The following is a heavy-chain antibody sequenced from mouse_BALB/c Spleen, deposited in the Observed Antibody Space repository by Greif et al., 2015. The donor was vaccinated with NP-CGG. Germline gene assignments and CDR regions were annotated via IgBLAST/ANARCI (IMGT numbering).Heavy chain of an antibody. V-gene: IGHV1-84*02. D-gene: IGHD1-2*01. J-gene: IGHJ4*01. CDR2: IYPGSGNT. CDR1: GYTFTDYY. CDR3: ARDYYGYYAMDY. Sequence: VQGVESGPELVKPGASVKISCKASGYTFTDYYINWVKQKPGQGLEWIGWIYPGSGNTKHNEKFKGKATLTVDTSSSTAYMQLSSLTSEDTAVYFCARDYYGYYAMDYWGQGTSVTVSS.